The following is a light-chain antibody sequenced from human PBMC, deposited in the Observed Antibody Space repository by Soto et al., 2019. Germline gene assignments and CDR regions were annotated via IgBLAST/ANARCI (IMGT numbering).Light chain of an antibody. J-gene: IGKJ5*01. V-gene: IGKV1-5*01. CDR3: QQYNSYSP. CDR2: DAS. CDR1: QSISSW. Sequence: DIQMTHSPSTLSASVVDIVTITCRASQSISSWLAWYQQKPGKAPKLLIYDASSLESGVPSRFSGSGSGTEFTLTISSLQPDDFATYYCQQYNSYSPFGQGTRLEIK.